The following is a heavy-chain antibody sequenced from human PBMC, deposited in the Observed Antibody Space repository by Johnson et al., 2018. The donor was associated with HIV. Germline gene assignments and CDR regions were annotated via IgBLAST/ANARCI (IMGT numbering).Heavy chain of an antibody. Sequence: QVQLVESGGGVVQPGRSLRLSCAASGFTFSNYGMHWVRQAPGKGLEWVAVISYDGTNKYYADSVKGRFTISRENAKNSLYLQMNSLRAGDTAVYYWARGAQCPQSWG. D-gene: IGHD5/OR15-5a*01. J-gene: IGHJ5*01. CDR3: ARGAQCPQS. V-gene: IGHV3-30*03. CDR2: ISYDGTNK. CDR1: GFTFSNYG.